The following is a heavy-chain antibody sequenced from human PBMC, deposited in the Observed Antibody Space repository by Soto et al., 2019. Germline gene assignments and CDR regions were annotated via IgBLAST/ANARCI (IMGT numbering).Heavy chain of an antibody. V-gene: IGHV1-69*02. D-gene: IGHD3-3*01. CDR2: IIPILGIA. J-gene: IGHJ4*02. CDR1: GGTFSSYT. Sequence: SVKVSCKASGGTFSSYTISWVRQAPGQGLEWMGRIIPILGIANYAQKFQGRVTITADKSTSTAYMELSSLRSEDTAVYYCARSSQGFLSGNDYWGQGTLVTVSS. CDR3: ARSSQGFLSGNDY.